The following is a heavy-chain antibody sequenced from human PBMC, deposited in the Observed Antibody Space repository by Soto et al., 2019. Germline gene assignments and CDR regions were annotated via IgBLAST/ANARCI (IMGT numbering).Heavy chain of an antibody. D-gene: IGHD4-4*01. CDR3: ARVLGGMATVPFDY. V-gene: IGHV3-30*03. CDR2: ISYDGSEE. CDR1: APTVSNYG. J-gene: IGHJ4*02. Sequence: PGGSLRLSCVGSAPTVSNYGMHWVRQAPGKGLEWVALISYDGSEEYYADSVKGRFTISRDNSKNTLYLQMNSLRTEDTAVYYCARVLGGMATVPFDYWGQGALVTVSS.